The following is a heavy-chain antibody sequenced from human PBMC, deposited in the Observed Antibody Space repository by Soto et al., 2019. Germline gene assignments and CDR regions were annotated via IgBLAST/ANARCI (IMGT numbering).Heavy chain of an antibody. D-gene: IGHD5-12*01. J-gene: IGHJ4*02. V-gene: IGHV4-59*12. CDR3: ASYRWLQPRFDY. CDR1: GGSIRSYY. CDR2: IYDYGST. Sequence: SETLSLTCTVSGGSIRSYYWSWIRQPPGKGLEWIGYIYDYGSTNYNPSLKSRVTISVDTSKKQFSLNLSSVTAADTAVYYCASYRWLQPRFDYWGQGTLVTVS.